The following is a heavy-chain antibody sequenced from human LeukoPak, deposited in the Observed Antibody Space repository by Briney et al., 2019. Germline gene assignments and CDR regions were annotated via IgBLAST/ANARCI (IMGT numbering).Heavy chain of an antibody. D-gene: IGHD2-15*01. J-gene: IGHJ4*02. CDR3: AREKCSGGICYSGFDC. Sequence: PSETLSLTCTVSGGSISSGDYFWSWIRQPPGKGLEWIGYIYYSGSTYYNSSLKSRVTISIDTSKNQFSLKLSPVTAADTAVYYCAREKCSGGICYSGFDCWGQGTLVTVSS. V-gene: IGHV4-30-4*01. CDR1: GGSISSGDYF. CDR2: IYYSGST.